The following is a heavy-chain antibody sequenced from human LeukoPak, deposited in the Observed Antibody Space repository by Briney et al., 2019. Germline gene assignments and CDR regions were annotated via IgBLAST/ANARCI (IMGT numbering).Heavy chain of an antibody. Sequence: GGSLRLSCAASGFTFSSSAMSWVRQAPGKGLEWASSISGSGGSTYYADSVKGRFTVSRDNSKNTLYLQMNSLRAEDTAVYYCAKGPLLWDWGQGTLVTVSS. CDR2: ISGSGGST. D-gene: IGHD2/OR15-2a*01. CDR1: GFTFSSSA. CDR3: AKGPLLWD. J-gene: IGHJ4*02. V-gene: IGHV3-23*01.